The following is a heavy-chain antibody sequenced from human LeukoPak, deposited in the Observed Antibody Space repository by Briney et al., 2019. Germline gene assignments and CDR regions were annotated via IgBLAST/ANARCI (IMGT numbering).Heavy chain of an antibody. CDR3: ARDISDLTVPPLQLWLQAPRTLLYYFDY. V-gene: IGHV1-2*02. D-gene: IGHD5-18*01. CDR1: GYTFTGYY. Sequence: GASVKVSCKASGYTFTGYYMHWVRQAPGQGLEWMGWINPNSGGTNYAQKFQGRVTMTRDTSISTAYMELSRLRSDDTAVYYCARDISDLTVPPLQLWLQAPRTLLYYFDYWGQGTLVTVSS. J-gene: IGHJ4*02. CDR2: INPNSGGT.